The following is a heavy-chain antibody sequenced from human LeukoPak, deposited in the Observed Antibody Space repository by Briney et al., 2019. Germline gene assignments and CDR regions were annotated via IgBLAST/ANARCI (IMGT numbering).Heavy chain of an antibody. J-gene: IGHJ6*02. V-gene: IGHV3-30*03. CDR3: AREGPIGSSWRQRFYFYALDV. CDR2: ISTDGSHK. CDR1: GFIFSTYG. Sequence: GGSLRLSCAASGFIFSTYGMHWVRQAPGKGLQWVAIISTDGSHKHYADSVKGRLTISRDNSKNTLYLQMNSLGPEDTAVYYCAREGPIGSSWRQRFYFYALDVWGQGTTVTVYS. D-gene: IGHD6-13*01.